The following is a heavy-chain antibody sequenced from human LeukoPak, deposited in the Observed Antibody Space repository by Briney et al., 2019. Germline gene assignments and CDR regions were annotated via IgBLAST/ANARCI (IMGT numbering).Heavy chain of an antibody. Sequence: PGGSLRLSCAASGFTFSSYAMSWVRQAPGKGLEWVSAISGSGGSTYYADSVKGRFTISRDNSKNTLYLQMNSLRAEDTAVYYCAKGSCSSTSCPNDYWGQGTLVTVSS. J-gene: IGHJ4*02. V-gene: IGHV3-23*01. CDR2: ISGSGGST. D-gene: IGHD2-2*01. CDR1: GFTFSSYA. CDR3: AKGSCSSTSCPNDY.